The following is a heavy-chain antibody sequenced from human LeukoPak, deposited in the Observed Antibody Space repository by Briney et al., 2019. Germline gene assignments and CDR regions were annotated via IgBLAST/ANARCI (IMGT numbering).Heavy chain of an antibody. J-gene: IGHJ4*02. Sequence: PGGSLRLSCAASGFTFSSYAMSWVRQAPGKGLEWVSAISGSGGSTYYADSVKGRFTISRDNSKNTLYLQMNSLRAEDTAVYYCAKYYGSGSGSMNFDYWGQGTLVTVSS. D-gene: IGHD3-10*01. CDR2: ISGSGGST. CDR1: GFTFSSYA. V-gene: IGHV3-23*01. CDR3: AKYYGSGSGSMNFDY.